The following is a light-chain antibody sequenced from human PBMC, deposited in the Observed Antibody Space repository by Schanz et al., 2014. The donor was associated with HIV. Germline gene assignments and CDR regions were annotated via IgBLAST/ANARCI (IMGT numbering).Light chain of an antibody. Sequence: QSALTQPASVSGSPGQSITISCTGTSSDVGGYNYVSWYQHHPGKAPKLMIYGVSNRPSGVSNRFSGSKSGNTASLTISGLQAEDEADYYCSSFAGSNIPWVFGGGTKLTV. CDR1: SSDVGGYNY. J-gene: IGLJ3*02. V-gene: IGLV2-14*03. CDR3: SSFAGSNIPWV. CDR2: GVS.